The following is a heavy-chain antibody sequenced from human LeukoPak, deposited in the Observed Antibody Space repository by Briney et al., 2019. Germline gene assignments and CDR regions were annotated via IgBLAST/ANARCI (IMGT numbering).Heavy chain of an antibody. V-gene: IGHV4-4*07. Sequence: SETLSLTCTVSGGSISSYYWSWIRQPAGKGLEWIGRIYTSGSTNYNPSLKSRVTMSVDMSKNQFSLKLSSVTAADTAVYYCARSTRDIVVVPAATGFDPWGQGTLVTVSS. CDR2: IYTSGST. J-gene: IGHJ5*02. D-gene: IGHD2-2*01. CDR3: ARSTRDIVVVPAATGFDP. CDR1: GGSISSYY.